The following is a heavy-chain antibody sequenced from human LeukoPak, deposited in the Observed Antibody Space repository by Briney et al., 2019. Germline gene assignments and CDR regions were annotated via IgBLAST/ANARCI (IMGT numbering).Heavy chain of an antibody. CDR2: IKQDGSEK. CDR1: GFTFSSYW. CDR3: AKKAAAGTSSFFDY. J-gene: IGHJ4*02. V-gene: IGHV3-7*01. D-gene: IGHD6-13*01. Sequence: GGSLRLSCAASGFTFSSYWMSWVRQAPGKGLEWVANIKQDGSEKYYVDSVKGRFTISRDNAKNSLYLQMNSLRAEDTAVYYCAKKAAAGTSSFFDYWGQGTLVTVSS.